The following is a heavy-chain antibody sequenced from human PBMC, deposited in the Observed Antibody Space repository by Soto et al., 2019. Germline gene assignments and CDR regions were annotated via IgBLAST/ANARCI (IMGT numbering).Heavy chain of an antibody. J-gene: IGHJ6*02. CDR1: GYTFTRYG. CDR3: AKNGQPPYYYYGMDV. Sequence: QGQLVQSGGEAKKPGASVKVSCKASGYTFTRYGISWVRQAPGQGLEWMGWISGYNGDTNYAQKFQGRVTMTLDTSTSTAYMELRSLTSDDTAVYYCAKNGQPPYYYYGMDVWGQGTTVTVSS. CDR2: ISGYNGDT. V-gene: IGHV1-18*01. D-gene: IGHD2-8*01.